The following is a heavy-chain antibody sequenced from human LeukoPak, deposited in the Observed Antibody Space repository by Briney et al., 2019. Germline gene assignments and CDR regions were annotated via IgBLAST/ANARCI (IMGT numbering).Heavy chain of an antibody. V-gene: IGHV1-69*04. CDR3: ARRVVPGHYGMDV. Sequence: EASVKVSCKASGGTFSSYAISWVRQAPGQGLEWMGRIIPILGIANYAQKFQGRVTITADKSTSTAYMELSSLRSEDTAVYYCARRVVPGHYGMDVWGQGTTVTVSS. J-gene: IGHJ6*02. CDR1: GGTFSSYA. D-gene: IGHD2-15*01. CDR2: IIPILGIA.